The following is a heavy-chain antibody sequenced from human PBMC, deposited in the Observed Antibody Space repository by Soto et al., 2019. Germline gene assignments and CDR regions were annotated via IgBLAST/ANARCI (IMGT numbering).Heavy chain of an antibody. D-gene: IGHD3-10*01. Sequence: QVQLVQSGAEVKKPGASVKVSCKASGYTFTSYGISWVRQAPGQGLEWMGWISAYNGNTNYAQKLQGRVTMTTDPSTRTAYMELRSLRSDDTAVYYRARVGRGSGSYYWGKRSHTQIFDYWGQGSLVTVSS. J-gene: IGHJ4*02. CDR2: ISAYNGNT. CDR3: ARVGRGSGSYYWGKRSHTQIFDY. V-gene: IGHV1-18*01. CDR1: GYTFTSYG.